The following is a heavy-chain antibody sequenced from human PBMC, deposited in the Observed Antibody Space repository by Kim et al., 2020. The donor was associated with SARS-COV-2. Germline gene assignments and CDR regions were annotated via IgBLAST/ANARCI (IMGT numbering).Heavy chain of an antibody. Sequence: SETLSLTCTVSGGSISSGGYYWSWIRQHPEKGLEWIGYIYYSGSTYYNPSVKSRVTISVDTSKSQFSLNLSSVTAADTAIYYCARDSGSGYGLFDDWGQGTLVTVSS. CDR1: GGSISSGGYY. V-gene: IGHV4-31*03. CDR3: ARDSGSGYGLFDD. D-gene: IGHD5-12*01. CDR2: IYYSGST. J-gene: IGHJ4*02.